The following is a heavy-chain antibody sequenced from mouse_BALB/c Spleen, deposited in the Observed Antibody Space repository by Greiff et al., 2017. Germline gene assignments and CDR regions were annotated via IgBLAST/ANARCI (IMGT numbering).Heavy chain of an antibody. CDR2: INPYYGST. V-gene: IGHV1-39*01. CDR3: ARCHYGNGLAY. Sequence: VQLQQTGPELVKPGASVKISCKASGYSFTDYIMLWVKQSHGKSLEWIGNINPYYGSTSYNLKFKGKATLTVDKSSSTAYMQLNSLTSEDSAVYYCARCHYGNGLAYWGQGTLVTVSA. D-gene: IGHD2-1*01. CDR1: GYSFTDYI. J-gene: IGHJ3*01.